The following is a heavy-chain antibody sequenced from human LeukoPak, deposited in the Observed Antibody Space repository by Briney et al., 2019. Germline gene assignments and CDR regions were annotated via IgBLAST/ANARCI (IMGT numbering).Heavy chain of an antibody. V-gene: IGHV1-69*05. CDR2: IIPIFGTA. D-gene: IGHD6-19*01. Sequence: SVKVSXKASGGTFSSYAISWVRQAPGQGLEWMGRIIPIFGTANYAQKFQGRVTITTDESTRTAYMELSSLRSEDTAVYYCARAPGYSSGWQLFDYWGQGTLVTVSS. CDR3: ARAPGYSSGWQLFDY. CDR1: GGTFSSYA. J-gene: IGHJ4*02.